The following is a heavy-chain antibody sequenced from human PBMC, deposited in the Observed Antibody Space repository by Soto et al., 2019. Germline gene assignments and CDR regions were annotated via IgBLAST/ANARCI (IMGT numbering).Heavy chain of an antibody. V-gene: IGHV4-31*03. CDR3: ARAMVRAVFDY. J-gene: IGHJ4*02. CDR2: IYYSGST. D-gene: IGHD3-10*01. CDR1: GGCISSGGYY. Sequence: TLSLTCTVSGGCISSGGYYWIWIRQHPGKGLEWIGYIYYSGSTYYNPSLKSRVTISVDTSKNQFSLKLSSVTAADTAVYYCARAMVRAVFDYWGQGTLVTVSS.